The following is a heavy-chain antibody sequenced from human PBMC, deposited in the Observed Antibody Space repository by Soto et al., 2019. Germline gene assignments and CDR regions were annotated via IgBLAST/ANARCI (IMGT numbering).Heavy chain of an antibody. CDR2: IYYSGST. D-gene: IGHD2-21*01. J-gene: IGHJ4*02. CDR3: ARDGDGEGKVAAAMVY. CDR1: GGSISSYY. Sequence: PSETLSLTCTVSGGSISSYYWSWIRQPPGKGLEWIGYIYYSGSTNYNPSLKSRVTIIRDTSASTAYMELNSLTSEDTAVYYCARDGDGEGKVAAAMVYWGQGALVTVSP. V-gene: IGHV4-59*01.